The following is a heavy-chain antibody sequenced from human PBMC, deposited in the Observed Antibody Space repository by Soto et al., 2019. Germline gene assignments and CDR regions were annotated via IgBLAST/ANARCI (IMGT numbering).Heavy chain of an antibody. Sequence: SVKVSCKASGGTFSSYAISWVRQAPGQGLEWMGGIIPIFGTANYAQKFQGRVTITADESTSTAYMELSSLRSEDTAVYYCARGGGNYRDGLRAFDIWGQGTMVTVSS. D-gene: IGHD1-7*01. CDR1: GGTFSSYA. CDR3: ARGGGNYRDGLRAFDI. J-gene: IGHJ3*02. V-gene: IGHV1-69*13. CDR2: IIPIFGTA.